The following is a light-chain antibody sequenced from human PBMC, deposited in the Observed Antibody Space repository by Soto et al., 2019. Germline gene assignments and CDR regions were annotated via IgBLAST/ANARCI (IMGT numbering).Light chain of an antibody. J-gene: IGKJ4*01. CDR3: QQANCVPLT. V-gene: IGKV1D-12*01. Sequence: DIQMTQSPSSVSASVGDRVTITCRASQDISSSLAWYQQKPGKAPQLLIYCASSLQSGVPSRFSGSGSGTDFTFTFTSLQPGGFATDDCQQANCVPLTVGGGTKVEIK. CDR2: CAS. CDR1: QDISSS.